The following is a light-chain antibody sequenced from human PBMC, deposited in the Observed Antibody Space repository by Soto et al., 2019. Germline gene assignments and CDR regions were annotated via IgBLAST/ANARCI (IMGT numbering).Light chain of an antibody. V-gene: IGKV3-20*01. CDR2: GAS. CDR1: QSVSSSY. Sequence: TVLTQSPGTLSLSPGERATLSCRASQSVSSSYLAWYQQKPGQAPRLLIYGASSRATGIPDRFSGSGSGTDFTLTISRLEPEDFAVYYCQQYGSSPPWTFGQGTKV. J-gene: IGKJ1*01. CDR3: QQYGSSPPWT.